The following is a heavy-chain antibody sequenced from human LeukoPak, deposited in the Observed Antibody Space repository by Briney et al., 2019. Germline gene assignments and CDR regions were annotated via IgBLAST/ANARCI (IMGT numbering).Heavy chain of an antibody. CDR1: GGSFSGYY. D-gene: IGHD3-10*01. J-gene: IGHJ4*02. V-gene: IGHV4-34*01. Sequence: SETLSLTCGVYGGSFSGYYWSWIRHPPGKGLEWIGEINHSGSTKYNPSLKSRVTISVDTSKHQFSLKLTSVTAADTAVYYCARGQLWFGELLSSRTYYFDYWGQGTLVTVSS. CDR2: INHSGST. CDR3: ARGQLWFGELLSSRTYYFDY.